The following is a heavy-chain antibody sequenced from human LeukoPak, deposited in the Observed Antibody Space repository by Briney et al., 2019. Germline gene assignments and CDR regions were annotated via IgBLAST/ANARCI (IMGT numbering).Heavy chain of an antibody. Sequence: GGSLRLSCAASGFTFSSYSMNWVRQAPGKGLEWVSSISSSSSYIYYADSVKGRFTISRDNAKNSLHLQMNSLRAEDTAVYYCARSIAVAGTGGDYWGQGTLVTVSS. D-gene: IGHD6-19*01. CDR1: GFTFSSYS. V-gene: IGHV3-21*01. CDR2: ISSSSSYI. J-gene: IGHJ4*02. CDR3: ARSIAVAGTGGDY.